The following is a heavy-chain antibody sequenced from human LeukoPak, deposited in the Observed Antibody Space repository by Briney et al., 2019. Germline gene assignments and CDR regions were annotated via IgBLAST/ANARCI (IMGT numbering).Heavy chain of an antibody. Sequence: GGSLRLSCAASGFTFSSYAMSWVRQAPWKGLEWVSAISGSGGSTYYADSVKGRFTISRDNSKNTLYLQMNSLRAEDTAVYYCAKDALVVVAATSLYNWFDPWGQGTLVTVSS. CDR2: ISGSGGST. V-gene: IGHV3-23*01. J-gene: IGHJ5*02. CDR1: GFTFSSYA. CDR3: AKDALVVVAATSLYNWFDP. D-gene: IGHD2-15*01.